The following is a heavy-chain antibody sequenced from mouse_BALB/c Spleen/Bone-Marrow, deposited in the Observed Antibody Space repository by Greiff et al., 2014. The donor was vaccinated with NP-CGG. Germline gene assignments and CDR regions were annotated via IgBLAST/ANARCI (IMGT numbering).Heavy chain of an antibody. J-gene: IGHJ2*01. Sequence: EVKLVESGGGLVKPGGSLKLSCAASGFTFSSYAMSWVRQTPEKRLEWVATISSGGSYTYYPDSVKGRFTISRDNAKNTLYLQMSSLRSEDTAMYYCARFITTVVYFDYWGQGTTLTVSS. D-gene: IGHD1-1*01. CDR3: ARFITTVVYFDY. CDR1: GFTFSSYA. V-gene: IGHV5-9-1*01. CDR2: ISSGGSYT.